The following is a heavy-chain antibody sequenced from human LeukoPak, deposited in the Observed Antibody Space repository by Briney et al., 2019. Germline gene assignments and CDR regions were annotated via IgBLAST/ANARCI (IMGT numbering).Heavy chain of an antibody. Sequence: GALRLSCVASGFTFSRDSMNWVRQAPGKGLEWVSYINGGSSPIYYADSVRGRFTIPRDNAKNSLYLQMNSLRAEDTAVYYCVRDNPRCCGVVPANIDDYWGQGTLVTVSS. V-gene: IGHV3-48*01. D-gene: IGHD2-15*01. CDR1: GFTFSRDS. CDR2: INGGSSPI. J-gene: IGHJ4*02. CDR3: VRDNPRCCGVVPANIDDY.